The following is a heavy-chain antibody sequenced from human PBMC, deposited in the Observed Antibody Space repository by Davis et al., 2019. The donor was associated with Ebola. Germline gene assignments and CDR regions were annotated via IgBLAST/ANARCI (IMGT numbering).Heavy chain of an antibody. CDR1: GFTFSSYG. Sequence: PGGSLRLSCAASGFTFSSYGMHWVRHAPGKGLEWVAVISYDGSNKYYVDSVKGRFTISRDNSKNTLYLQMNSLRAEDTAVYYCAKVFRGQRNWFDPWGQGTLVTVSS. CDR3: AKVFRGQRNWFDP. CDR2: ISYDGSNK. J-gene: IGHJ5*02. V-gene: IGHV3-30*18. D-gene: IGHD3-10*01.